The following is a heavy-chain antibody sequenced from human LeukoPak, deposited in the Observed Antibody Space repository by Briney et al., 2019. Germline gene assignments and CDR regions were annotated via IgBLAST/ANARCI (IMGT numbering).Heavy chain of an antibody. CDR3: AKGNGYSYGRYYFDY. CDR1: GFTFSSYA. J-gene: IGHJ4*02. V-gene: IGHV3-23*01. D-gene: IGHD5-18*01. CDR2: ITASGGNT. Sequence: GGSLRHSCVVSGFTFSSYAMGWVRQAPGKGLEWVSAITASGGNTYYADSVKGRFTISRDNSKNTLYLQVNSLRAEDTAVYYCAKGNGYSYGRYYFDYWGQGTLVTVSS.